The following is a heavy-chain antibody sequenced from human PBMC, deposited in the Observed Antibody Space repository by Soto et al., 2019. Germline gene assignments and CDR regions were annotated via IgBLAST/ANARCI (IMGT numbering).Heavy chain of an antibody. CDR2: IWHDGNNK. V-gene: IGHV3-33*01. CDR3: ASDLVGASDSYGLDV. CDR1: GFTFINYG. D-gene: IGHD1-26*01. Sequence: GGSLRLSCAASGFTFINYGMHWVRQAPGKGLEWVAIIWHDGNNKYYADSVRGRFIISRDNSKNRLYLQMNSLRAEDTAVYYCASDLVGASDSYGLDVWGQGTPVTVSS. J-gene: IGHJ6*02.